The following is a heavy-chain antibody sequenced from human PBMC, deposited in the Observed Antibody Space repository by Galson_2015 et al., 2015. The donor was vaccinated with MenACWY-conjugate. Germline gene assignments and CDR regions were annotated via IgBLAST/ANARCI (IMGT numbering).Heavy chain of an antibody. CDR3: TRDRHPPSAPFDY. CDR2: TDPKSGGA. D-gene: IGHD2-2*01. V-gene: IGHV1-2*02. J-gene: IGHJ4*02. Sequence: TDPKSGGAHYAQNFQVRVTMTRDTSISTAYMDLSSLRSDDTAVYYCTRDRHPPSAPFDYWGQGTLVTVSS.